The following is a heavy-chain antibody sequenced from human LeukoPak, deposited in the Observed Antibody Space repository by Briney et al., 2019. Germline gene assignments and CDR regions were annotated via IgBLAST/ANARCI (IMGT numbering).Heavy chain of an antibody. V-gene: IGHV3-64*03. D-gene: IGHD4-23*01. CDR2: ISSNGITT. CDR3: AGGKDFDY. J-gene: IGHJ4*02. Sequence: GGSLRLSPSDSGFASRSYTMHWVRQAPGRGLEYVSVISSNGITTYYADSVKGRFTISRDNAKSTLYMQVSSLRPEDTAVYYCAGGKDFDYWGQGTLVTVSS. CDR1: GFASRSYT.